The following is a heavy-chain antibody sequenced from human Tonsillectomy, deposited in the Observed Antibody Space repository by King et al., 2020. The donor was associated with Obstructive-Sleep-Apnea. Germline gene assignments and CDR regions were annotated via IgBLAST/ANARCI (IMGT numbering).Heavy chain of an antibody. CDR3: AKNEASISAVSTDPIA. CDR2: ISYDGSNK. Sequence: VQLVESGGGVVQPGRSLRLSCAASGFTFNSYGMHWVSQAPGKGLEWFAVISYDGSNKNYADSVKGRFTISRDNSKNTLYLKMNSLRAEDTAMYYCAKNEASISAVSTDPIAWGQGTLVTVSS. D-gene: IGHD6-6*01. J-gene: IGHJ5*02. CDR1: GFTFNSYG. V-gene: IGHV3-30*18.